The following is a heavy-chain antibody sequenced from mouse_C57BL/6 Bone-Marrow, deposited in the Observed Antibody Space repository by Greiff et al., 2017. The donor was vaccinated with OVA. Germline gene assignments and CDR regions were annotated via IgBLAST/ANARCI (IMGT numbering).Heavy chain of an antibody. Sequence: EVLLVESGGGLVQPGESLKLSCESTEYELPSHAMSWVRKTPEKRLELLAAISSDGGRTYYPDTMDRLFIISRDNTKKTLYLKMSLLTDEETALYYCTRQEEGYCDVDVWGKGTTVTVSS. CDR1: EYELPSHA. J-gene: IGHJ1*03. CDR2: ISSDGGRT. CDR3: TRQEEGYCDVDV. V-gene: IGHV5-2*01.